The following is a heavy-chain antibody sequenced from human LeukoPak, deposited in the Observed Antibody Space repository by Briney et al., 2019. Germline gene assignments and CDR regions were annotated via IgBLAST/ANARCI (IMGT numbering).Heavy chain of an antibody. CDR1: GFTFTTYA. CDR2: IKGGGGDP. Sequence: GGSLRLSCAASGFTFTTYAMGWVRQAPGEGLEWVSSIKGGGGDPFYADSVRGRFTISRDKSKNTLYLQLNILRVEDTAVYFCAQGGHDFNPFYCWGQGTLVTVSS. CDR3: AQGGHDFNPFYC. V-gene: IGHV3-23*01. D-gene: IGHD2-21*02. J-gene: IGHJ4*02.